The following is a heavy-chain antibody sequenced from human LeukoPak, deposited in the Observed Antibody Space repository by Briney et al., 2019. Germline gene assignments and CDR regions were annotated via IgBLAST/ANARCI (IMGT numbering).Heavy chain of an antibody. D-gene: IGHD3-10*01. Sequence: GGSLRLSCAASGFTFDDYAMPWVRQAPGKGLEWVSHISWDGGSTYYADSVKGRFTISRDNSKNSLYLQMNSLRAEDTALYYCAKDILFGSDQGLGHYYMDVWGKGTTVTVPS. J-gene: IGHJ6*03. CDR1: GFTFDDYA. CDR2: ISWDGGST. CDR3: AKDILFGSDQGLGHYYMDV. V-gene: IGHV3-43D*04.